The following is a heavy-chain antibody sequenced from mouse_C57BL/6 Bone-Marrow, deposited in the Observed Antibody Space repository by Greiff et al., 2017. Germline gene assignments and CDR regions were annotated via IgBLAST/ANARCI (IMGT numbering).Heavy chain of an antibody. CDR2: IYPRDGST. CDR3: ARKRDYYGSSLHYYAMDY. D-gene: IGHD1-1*01. Sequence: VQLQQSGPELVKPGASVKLSCKASGYTFTSYDINWVKQRPGQGLEWIGWIYPRDGSTKYNEKFKGKATLTVDTSSSTAYMELHSLTSEDSAVYFCARKRDYYGSSLHYYAMDYWGQGTSVTVSS. J-gene: IGHJ4*01. V-gene: IGHV1-85*01. CDR1: GYTFTSYD.